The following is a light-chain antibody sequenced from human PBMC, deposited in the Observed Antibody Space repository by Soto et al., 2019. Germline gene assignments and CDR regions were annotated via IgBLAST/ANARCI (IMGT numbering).Light chain of an antibody. CDR3: QQDCTLPWT. J-gene: IGKJ1*01. CDR1: QGVSNY. V-gene: IGKV3D-7*01. Sequence: SQSPAALSLSPGDRATMSCRASQGVSNYLAWYQQKPGKVPKLPMYGASTWQSDIPARFSGSGSGTDFTLTIGCLQSEDFTTYYCQQDCTLPWTFGQGTKVDI. CDR2: GAS.